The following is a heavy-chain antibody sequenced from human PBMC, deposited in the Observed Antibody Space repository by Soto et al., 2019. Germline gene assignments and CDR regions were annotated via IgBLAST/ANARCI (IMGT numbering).Heavy chain of an antibody. Sequence: PSETLSLTCAVSGGSISSGGYSWSWIRQPPGKGLEWIGYIYHSGSTNYNPSLKSRVTISVDTSKNQFSLKLSSVTAADTAVYYCARDGYHYGSFDSWGQGTPVTVSS. J-gene: IGHJ4*02. CDR3: ARDGYHYGSFDS. D-gene: IGHD5-18*01. V-gene: IGHV4-30-2*01. CDR1: GGSISSGGYS. CDR2: IYHSGST.